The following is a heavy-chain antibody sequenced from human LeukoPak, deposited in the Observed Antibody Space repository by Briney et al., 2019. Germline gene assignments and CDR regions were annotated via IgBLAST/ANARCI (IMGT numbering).Heavy chain of an antibody. CDR2: INPSGGST. J-gene: IGHJ6*03. CDR3: ARSRGEDCSSTSCSHYYYYYMDV. CDR1: GYTFTSHY. D-gene: IGHD2-2*01. Sequence: ASVKVSCKASGYTFTSHYMHWVRQAPGQGLEWMGIINPSGGSTSYAQKFQGRVTMTRDMSTNTVYMELSSLRSDDTAVYYCARSRGEDCSSTSCSHYYYYYMDVWGKGTTVTISS. V-gene: IGHV1-46*01.